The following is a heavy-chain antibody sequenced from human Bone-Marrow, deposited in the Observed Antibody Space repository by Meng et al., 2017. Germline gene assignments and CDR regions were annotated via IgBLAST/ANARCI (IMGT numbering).Heavy chain of an antibody. CDR1: GFTLSSYG. CDR2: IWYDGSNK. J-gene: IGHJ4*02. V-gene: IGHV3-33*08. CDR3: ARMTVAGTYFDY. Sequence: GESLKISCAASGFTLSSYGMHWVRQAPGKGLEWVAVIWYDGSNKYYADSVKGRFTISRDNSKNTLYLQMNSLRAEDTAVYYCARMTVAGTYFDYWGQGTLVTVSS. D-gene: IGHD6-19*01.